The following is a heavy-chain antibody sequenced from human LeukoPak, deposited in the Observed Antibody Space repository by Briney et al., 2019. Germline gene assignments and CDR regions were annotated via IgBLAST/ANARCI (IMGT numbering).Heavy chain of an antibody. J-gene: IGHJ4*02. CDR3: AKEFPSSSGLY. CDR1: GFTFSSYG. V-gene: IGHV3-30*18. D-gene: IGHD3-22*01. CDR2: ISYDGSNK. Sequence: PGGSLRLSCAASGFTFSSYGMHRVRQAPGKGLEWVAVISYDGSNKYYADSVKGRFTISRDNSKNTLYLQMNSLRAEDTAVYYCAKEFPSSSGLYWGQGTLVTVSS.